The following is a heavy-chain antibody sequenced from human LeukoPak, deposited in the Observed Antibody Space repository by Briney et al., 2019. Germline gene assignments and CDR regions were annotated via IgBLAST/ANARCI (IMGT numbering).Heavy chain of an antibody. D-gene: IGHD3-22*01. Sequence: SQTLSLTCTVSGGSISSGSYYWSWIRQPTGKGLEWIGRIYTSGSTNYNPSLKSRVTISVDTSKNQFSLKLSSVTAADTAVYYCARDLYYYDSSGYYLWGFDIWGQGTMVTVSS. CDR2: IYTSGST. CDR1: GGSISSGSYY. J-gene: IGHJ3*02. CDR3: ARDLYYYDSSGYYLWGFDI. V-gene: IGHV4-61*02.